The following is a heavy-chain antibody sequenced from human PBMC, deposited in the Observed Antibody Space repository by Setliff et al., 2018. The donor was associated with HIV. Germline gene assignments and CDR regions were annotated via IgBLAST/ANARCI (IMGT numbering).Heavy chain of an antibody. Sequence: ASVKVSCKASAYTFTTYDISWVRQATGQGLEWMGWMNPNSGDTAYAQKFQGRVNMTRDTSISTAYLELSSLISEDTAVYYCVRGPSSGWPAYYYYMDVWGKGTTVTVSS. CDR3: VRGPSSGWPAYYYYMDV. D-gene: IGHD6-19*01. CDR2: MNPNSGDT. J-gene: IGHJ6*03. V-gene: IGHV1-8*01. CDR1: AYTFTTYD.